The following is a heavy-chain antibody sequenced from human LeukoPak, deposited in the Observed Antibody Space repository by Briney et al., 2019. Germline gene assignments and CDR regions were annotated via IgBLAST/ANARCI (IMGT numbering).Heavy chain of an antibody. CDR3: ARHSSLGGYFDY. CDR1: GFTFSSYS. D-gene: IGHD6-6*01. V-gene: IGHV3-66*04. Sequence: GGSLRLSCAASGFTFSSYSMNWVRQAPGKGLEWVSVIYSGGSTYYADSVKGRFTISRDNSKNTLYLQMNSLRAEDTAVYYCARHSSLGGYFDYWGQGTLVTVSS. CDR2: IYSGGST. J-gene: IGHJ4*02.